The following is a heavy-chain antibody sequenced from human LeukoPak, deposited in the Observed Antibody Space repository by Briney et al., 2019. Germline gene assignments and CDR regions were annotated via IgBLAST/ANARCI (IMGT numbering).Heavy chain of an antibody. D-gene: IGHD3-9*01. Sequence: PSETLSLTCAVSGGSISSGGYSWSWIRQPPGKGLEWIGYIYHSGSTYYNPSLKSRVTISVDRSKNQFSLKLSSVTAADTAVYYCARARGSLVFDYWGQGTLVTVSS. CDR2: IYHSGST. V-gene: IGHV4-30-2*01. CDR1: GGSISSGGYS. CDR3: ARARGSLVFDY. J-gene: IGHJ4*02.